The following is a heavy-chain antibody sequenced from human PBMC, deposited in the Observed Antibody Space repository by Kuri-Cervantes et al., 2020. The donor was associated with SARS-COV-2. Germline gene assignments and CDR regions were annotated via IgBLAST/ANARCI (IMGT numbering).Heavy chain of an antibody. V-gene: IGHV4-28*03. D-gene: IGHD4-17*01. CDR2: IYYSGST. Sequence: LRLSCAVSGYSISSSNWWGWIRQPPGKGLEWIGYIYYSGSTYYNPSLKSRVTMSVDTSKNQFSLKLSSVTAADTAVYYCARGGDYSYWFDPWGQGTLVTVSS. J-gene: IGHJ5*02. CDR3: ARGGDYSYWFDP. CDR1: GYSISSSNW.